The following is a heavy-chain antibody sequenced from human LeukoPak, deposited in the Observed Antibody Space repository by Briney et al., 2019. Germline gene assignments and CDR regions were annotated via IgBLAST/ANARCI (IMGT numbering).Heavy chain of an antibody. V-gene: IGHV3-53*05. D-gene: IGHD6-13*01. CDR2: IYSGGST. CDR1: GFTVSSNY. Sequence: PGGSLRLSCAASGFTVSSNYMSWVRQAPGKGLEWVSVIYSGGSTYYADSVKGRFTISIDNSKNTLYLQMNSLRAEDTAVYYCAKDHSSSWKPGDYFDYWGQGTLVTVSS. CDR3: AKDHSSSWKPGDYFDY. J-gene: IGHJ4*02.